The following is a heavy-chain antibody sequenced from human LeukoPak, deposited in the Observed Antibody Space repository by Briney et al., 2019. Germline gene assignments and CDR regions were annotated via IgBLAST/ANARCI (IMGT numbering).Heavy chain of an antibody. J-gene: IGHJ6*03. CDR1: GYTFTGYG. CDR2: ISAYNGNT. D-gene: IGHD4-17*01. V-gene: IGHV1-18*01. CDR3: ARDQGGYGDYAAYYYYYMDV. Sequence: GASVKVSCKASGYTFTGYGISWVRQAPGQGLEWMGWISAYNGNTNYAQKLQGRVTMTTDTSTSTAYMELRSLRSDDTAVYYCARDQGGYGDYAAYYYYYMDVWGKGTTVTISS.